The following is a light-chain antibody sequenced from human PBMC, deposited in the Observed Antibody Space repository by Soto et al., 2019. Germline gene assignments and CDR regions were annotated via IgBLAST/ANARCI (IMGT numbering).Light chain of an antibody. J-gene: IGLJ2*01. CDR2: AST. V-gene: IGLV1-40*01. CDR1: RSNIGAGFD. CDR3: QSYDTGLTGHVL. Sequence: QSVLTQPPSVSGAPGQRVTISCSGHRSNIGAGFDVHWYQQLPGAAPKLLIYASTNRPSGVPDRFSGSKSDTSASLAITGLQMDDEADYFCQSYDTGLTGHVLFGGGTKLTVL.